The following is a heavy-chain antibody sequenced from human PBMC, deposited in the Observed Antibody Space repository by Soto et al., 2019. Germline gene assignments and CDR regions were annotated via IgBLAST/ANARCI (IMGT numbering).Heavy chain of an antibody. CDR3: ARGYSSSWVDY. J-gene: IGHJ4*02. CDR2: IYYSGST. Sequence: QVQLQESGPGLVKPSETLSLTCTVSGGSVSSGSYYWSWIRQPPGKGLEWIGYIYYSGSTNYNPSLKSRVTISVDTSKNQCSLKLSSVTAADTAVYYCARGYSSSWVDYWGQGTLVTVSS. CDR1: GGSVSSGSYY. D-gene: IGHD6-13*01. V-gene: IGHV4-61*01.